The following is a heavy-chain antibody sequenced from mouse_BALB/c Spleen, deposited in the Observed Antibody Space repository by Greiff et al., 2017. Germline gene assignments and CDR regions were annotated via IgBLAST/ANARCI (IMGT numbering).Heavy chain of an antibody. CDR1: GYSFTGYC. CDR2: IDPSNGDT. CDR3: GRSEYGDCLYAIDY. D-gene: IGHD2-13*01. V-gene: IGHV1-37*01. Sequence: VQLQQSGPELVKPGASVKISCKASGYSFTGYCMNWVKQSHGQSLEWIGRIDPSNGDTFYNQKFKGKATLTVDKSSSTAHMQLLSLTSEDSAVYYCGRSEYGDCLYAIDYWGQGTSVTVSA. J-gene: IGHJ4*01.